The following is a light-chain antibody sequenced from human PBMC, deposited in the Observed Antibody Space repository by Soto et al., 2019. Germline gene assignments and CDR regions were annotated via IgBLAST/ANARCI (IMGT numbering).Light chain of an antibody. CDR3: QHRNNWPWT. CDR2: DAS. J-gene: IGKJ1*01. CDR1: QSVGRY. V-gene: IGKV3-11*01. Sequence: EIVLTQSPAILSFSPGERATLSCRASQSVGRYLVWYQQKPGQAPSLLIYDASNRATGVPARFSGSGSGTDFTLTISSLESEDFAVYYCQHRNNWPWTLGQGTRVEIK.